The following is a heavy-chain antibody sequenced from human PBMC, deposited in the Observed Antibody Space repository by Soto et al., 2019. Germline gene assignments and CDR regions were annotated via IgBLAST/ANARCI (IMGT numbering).Heavy chain of an antibody. V-gene: IGHV3-30*18. J-gene: IGHJ4*02. D-gene: IGHD2-15*01. CDR3: AKGRGRLVVAAPLDY. Sequence: QVQLVESGGGVVQPGRSLRLSCAASGFTFSSYGMHWVRQAPGKGLEWVAVISYDGSNKYYADSVKGRFTISRDNSKNTLYLQMNGLRAEDTAVYYCAKGRGRLVVAAPLDYWGQGTLVTVSS. CDR1: GFTFSSYG. CDR2: ISYDGSNK.